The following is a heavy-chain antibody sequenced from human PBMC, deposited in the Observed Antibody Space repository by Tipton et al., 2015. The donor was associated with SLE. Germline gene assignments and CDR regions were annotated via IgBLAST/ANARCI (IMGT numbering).Heavy chain of an antibody. Sequence: YWSWIRQPPGKGLEWMGIIYPGDSDTRYSPSFQGQVTISADKSISTAYLQWSSLKASDTAMYYCARREDSGYDDNFDYWGQGTLVTVSS. CDR1: YW. CDR3: ARREDSGYDDNFDY. J-gene: IGHJ4*02. V-gene: IGHV5-51*01. D-gene: IGHD5-12*01. CDR2: IYPGDSDT.